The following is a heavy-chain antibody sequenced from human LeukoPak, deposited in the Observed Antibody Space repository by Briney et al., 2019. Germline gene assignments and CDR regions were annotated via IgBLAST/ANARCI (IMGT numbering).Heavy chain of an antibody. CDR3: AREGSVVGATSPNDAFDI. CDR1: GYTFTSYG. V-gene: IGHV1-18*01. Sequence: GASVKVSCKASGYTFTSYGISWVRQAPGQGLEWMGWISAYNGNTNYAQKLQGRVTMTTDTSTSTAYMELRSLRSDDTAVYYCAREGSVVGATSPNDAFDIWGQGTMVTVSS. J-gene: IGHJ3*02. CDR2: ISAYNGNT. D-gene: IGHD1-26*01.